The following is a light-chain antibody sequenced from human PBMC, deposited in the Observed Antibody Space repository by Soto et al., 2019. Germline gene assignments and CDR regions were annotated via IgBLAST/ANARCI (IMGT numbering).Light chain of an antibody. J-gene: IGKJ3*01. Sequence: EIVITQSPATLSVSPGERATLSCRASQSVSSNLAWYQQKPGQAPRLLIYGASTRATDIPARFSGSGSGTEFTLTISSLXSEDFAVYYCQQYNNWPPFTFGPGTKVDIK. CDR3: QQYNNWPPFT. V-gene: IGKV3-15*01. CDR1: QSVSSN. CDR2: GAS.